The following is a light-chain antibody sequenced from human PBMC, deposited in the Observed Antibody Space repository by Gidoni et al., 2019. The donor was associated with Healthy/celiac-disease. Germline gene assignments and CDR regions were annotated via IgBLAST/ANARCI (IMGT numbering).Light chain of an antibody. V-gene: IGKV1-39*01. CDR3: QQSYSTPYT. CDR1: QSLSSY. Sequence: DIQMTQSPSSLSASVGDRVTITCRASQSLSSYLNWYQQKPGKAPKLLIYAASSLQSGVPSRFSGSGSGTDFTLTISSLQPEDFATYYCQQSYSTPYTFXQXTKLEIK. CDR2: AAS. J-gene: IGKJ2*01.